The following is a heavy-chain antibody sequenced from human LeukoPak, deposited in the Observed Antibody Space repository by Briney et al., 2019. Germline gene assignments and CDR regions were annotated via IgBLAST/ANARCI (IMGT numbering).Heavy chain of an antibody. Sequence: QPGGSLRLSCAASGIAVTTNSMSWRRQAPGKGLEWVSVIYLGGGTHHADSVKGRFTISRDYSMNTLYLEMNSLRVEDTAIYYCASPSNNIRYAFDYWGQGTLVTVSS. D-gene: IGHD3-16*01. CDR1: GIAVTTNS. CDR2: IYLGGGT. CDR3: ASPSNNIRYAFDY. V-gene: IGHV3-53*01. J-gene: IGHJ4*02.